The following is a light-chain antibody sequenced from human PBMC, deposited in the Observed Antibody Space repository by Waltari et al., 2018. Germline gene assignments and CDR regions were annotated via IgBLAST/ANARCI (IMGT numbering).Light chain of an antibody. Sequence: SYVLTQPPSVSVAPGKTARISCAGQNIRSKTVHWYQQRPGQAPGLVLYDDTVRPSGSPDRISGADTATLTIARVGAGDEADYYCQVWDSSGDHPVFGGGTRLTVL. CDR1: NIRSKT. CDR3: QVWDSSGDHPV. CDR2: DDT. V-gene: IGLV3-21*03. J-gene: IGLJ2*01.